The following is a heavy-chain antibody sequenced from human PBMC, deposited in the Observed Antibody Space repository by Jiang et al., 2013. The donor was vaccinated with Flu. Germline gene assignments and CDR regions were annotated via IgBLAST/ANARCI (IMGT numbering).Heavy chain of an antibody. D-gene: IGHD5-12*01. CDR1: GFTFGSYG. V-gene: IGHV3-33*05. J-gene: IGHJ4*02. CDR2: VSFDRSNI. CDR3: ARDPSGYAFDY. Sequence: GGGVVQPGGSLRLSCAASGFTFGSYGMHWVRQAPGKGPEWVALVSFDRSNIYYADSVKGRFTVSRDNPKKTLYLEMNSLRADDTAVHYCARDPSGYAFDYWGQGTLVTVSS.